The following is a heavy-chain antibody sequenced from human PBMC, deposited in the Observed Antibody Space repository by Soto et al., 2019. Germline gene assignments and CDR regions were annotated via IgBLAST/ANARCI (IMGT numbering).Heavy chain of an antibody. CDR1: GGTFSSYA. CDR3: ADTRGYNYGYGH. D-gene: IGHD5-18*01. CDR2: IIPFFASP. Sequence: QVQLVQSGAEVKKPGSSVKVSCKASGGTFSSYAINWVRQAPGQGLEWMGGIIPFFASPHYAQKFQGRVTITVDESTSTVYMELSSLRSEDTAVYYCADTRGYNYGYGHWGQGTLVTVSS. V-gene: IGHV1-69*01. J-gene: IGHJ4*02.